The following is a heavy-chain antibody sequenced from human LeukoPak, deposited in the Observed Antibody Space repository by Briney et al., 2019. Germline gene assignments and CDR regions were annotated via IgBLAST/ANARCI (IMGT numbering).Heavy chain of an antibody. Sequence: PSETLSLTCTVSGGTISSYYWSWIRQPPGKGLEWIGYIYYSGSTNYNPSLKSRVTISVDTSKNQFSLKLSSVTAADTAVYYCARTAAAGSNDYWGQGTLVTVSS. CDR2: IYYSGST. V-gene: IGHV4-59*08. D-gene: IGHD6-13*01. CDR1: GGTISSYY. CDR3: ARTAAAGSNDY. J-gene: IGHJ4*02.